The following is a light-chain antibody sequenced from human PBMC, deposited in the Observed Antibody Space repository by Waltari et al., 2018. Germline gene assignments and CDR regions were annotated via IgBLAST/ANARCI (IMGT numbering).Light chain of an antibody. V-gene: IGKV3-15*01. CDR2: GAS. Sequence: EIIMTQSPATLSLSPGERATLSCRASQSVTNNLAGYQQKPGQAPRLLIYGASTRATSNPARISGSGSGTEFTLTISSLQSEDFAFYYCQQYNNWPLTFGGGTKVEIK. J-gene: IGKJ4*01. CDR3: QQYNNWPLT. CDR1: QSVTNN.